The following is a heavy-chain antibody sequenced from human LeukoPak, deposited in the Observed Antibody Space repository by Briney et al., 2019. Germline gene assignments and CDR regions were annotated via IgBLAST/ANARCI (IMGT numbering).Heavy chain of an antibody. CDR3: ARTADFWSGYLDFDY. CDR1: GYTFTSYG. CDR2: MNPNSGNT. D-gene: IGHD3-3*01. J-gene: IGHJ4*02. Sequence: ASVKVSCKASGYTFTSYGISWVRQAPGQGLEWMGWMNPNSGNTGYAQKFQGRVTMTRNTSISTAYMELSSLRSEDTAVYYCARTADFWSGYLDFDYWGQGTLVTVSS. V-gene: IGHV1-8*02.